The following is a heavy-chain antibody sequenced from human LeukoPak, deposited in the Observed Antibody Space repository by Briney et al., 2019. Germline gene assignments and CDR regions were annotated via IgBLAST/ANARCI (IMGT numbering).Heavy chain of an antibody. J-gene: IGHJ3*02. CDR2: IYYSGST. CDR1: GYSISSGYY. D-gene: IGHD3-10*01. Sequence: PSETLSLTCTVSGYSISSGYYWGWIRQPPGKGLEWIGSIYYSGSTYYNPSLKGRVTVSVDTSKNQFSLKLSSVTAADTAVYYCARDLAADGEEGYYYGSGSYHGGAFDIWGQGTMVTVSS. CDR3: ARDLAADGEEGYYYGSGSYHGGAFDI. V-gene: IGHV4-38-2*02.